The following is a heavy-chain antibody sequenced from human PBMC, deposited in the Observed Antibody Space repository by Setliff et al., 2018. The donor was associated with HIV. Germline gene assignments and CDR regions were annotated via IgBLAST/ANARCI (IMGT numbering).Heavy chain of an antibody. J-gene: IGHJ3*02. D-gene: IGHD3-16*01. CDR1: GYTFTSYD. CDR3: ATVGPTIWGAFDI. V-gene: IGHV1-8*01. CDR2: MSPKSGNT. Sequence: GASVKVSCKASGYTFTSYDINWVRQATGQELEWMGWMSPKSGNTGYAQKFQGRITMTRDTSISTAYMELSSLRSEDTAVYYCATVGPTIWGAFDIWGQGTMVTVSS.